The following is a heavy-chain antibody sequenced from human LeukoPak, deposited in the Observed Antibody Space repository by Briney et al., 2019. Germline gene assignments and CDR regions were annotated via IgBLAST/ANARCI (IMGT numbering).Heavy chain of an antibody. D-gene: IGHD2-15*01. Sequence: SETLSLTCTVSGGSISSYYWSWIRQPPGKGLEWIGYIYYSGSTNYNPSLKSRDTISVDTSKNQFSLKLSSVTAADTAIYYCARDRSGGYNWFDPWGQGTLVTVSS. J-gene: IGHJ5*02. CDR3: ARDRSGGYNWFDP. CDR2: IYYSGST. CDR1: GGSISSYY. V-gene: IGHV4-59*01.